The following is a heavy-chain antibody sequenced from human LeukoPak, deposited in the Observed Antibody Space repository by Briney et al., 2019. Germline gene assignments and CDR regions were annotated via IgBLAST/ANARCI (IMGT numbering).Heavy chain of an antibody. CDR3: ARDFNWVFDY. Sequence: GGSLRLSCAASGFTFTSYSMNWVRQAPGKGLEWISYINNKSTQYADSVKGRFTISRDNAKNSLNLQMNNLRAEDTAVYYCARDFNWVFDYWGQGILVTVST. J-gene: IGHJ4*02. V-gene: IGHV3-48*04. CDR2: INNKST. CDR1: GFTFTSYS. D-gene: IGHD7-27*01.